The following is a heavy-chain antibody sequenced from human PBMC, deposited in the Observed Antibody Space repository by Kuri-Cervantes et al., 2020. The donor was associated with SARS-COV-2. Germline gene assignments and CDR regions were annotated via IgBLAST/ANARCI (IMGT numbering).Heavy chain of an antibody. J-gene: IGHJ6*02. CDR1: DDSISDFTYY. V-gene: IGHV4-34*01. D-gene: IGHD6-19*01. Sequence: SETLSLTCTVSDDSISDFTYYWSWIRQPPGKGLEWIGEINHSGSTNYNPSLKSRVTISVDTSKNQFSLKLSSVTAADTAVYYCARGVGAAVAGTLITIYYYYGMDVWGQGTTVTVSS. CDR2: INHSGST. CDR3: ARGVGAAVAGTLITIYYYYGMDV.